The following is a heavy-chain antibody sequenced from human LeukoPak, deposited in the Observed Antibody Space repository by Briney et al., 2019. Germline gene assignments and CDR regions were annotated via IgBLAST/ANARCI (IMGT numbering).Heavy chain of an antibody. D-gene: IGHD3-3*01. CDR3: ARVAPGYDFWSGYYPDAFDI. CDR1: GGSISSYY. Sequence: SETLSLTCTVSGGSISSYYWSWIRQPAGKGLEWIGRIYTSGSTNYNPSLKSRVTMSVDTSKNQFSLKLSSVTAADTAVYYCARVAPGYDFWSGYYPDAFDIWGQGTMVTVSS. V-gene: IGHV4-4*07. CDR2: IYTSGST. J-gene: IGHJ3*02.